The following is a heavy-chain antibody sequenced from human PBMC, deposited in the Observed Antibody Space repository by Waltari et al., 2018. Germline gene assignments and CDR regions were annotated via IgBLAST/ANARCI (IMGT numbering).Heavy chain of an antibody. CDR3: ARGPGWTIAARPLDS. V-gene: IGHV4-34*01. D-gene: IGHD6-6*01. Sequence: QVQLQQWGAGLLKPSETLTLTCAVNGGSFSGYYWNWIRQPPGKGLEWIGEITHSGSNNYNPALKSRVTISVDRTKNQFSLKLTSVTAADTAVYFCARGPGWTIAARPLDSWGQGTLVTVSS. CDR1: GGSFSGYY. J-gene: IGHJ4*02. CDR2: ITHSGSN.